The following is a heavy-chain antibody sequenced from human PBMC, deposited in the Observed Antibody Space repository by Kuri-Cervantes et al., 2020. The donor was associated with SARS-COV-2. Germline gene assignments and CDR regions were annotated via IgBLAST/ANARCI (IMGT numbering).Heavy chain of an antibody. CDR1: GFTVSTYT. Sequence: GESLKISCAASGFTVSTYTMTWVRQAPGKALEWVSSISGSGSYIYYADSVKGRFTISKGDAKNSLYLQMNGLRGEDTAVYSCATKPPGVNDAFDIWGQGTMVTVSS. J-gene: IGHJ3*02. D-gene: IGHD1-14*01. CDR2: ISGSGSYI. V-gene: IGHV3-21*01. CDR3: ATKPPGVNDAFDI.